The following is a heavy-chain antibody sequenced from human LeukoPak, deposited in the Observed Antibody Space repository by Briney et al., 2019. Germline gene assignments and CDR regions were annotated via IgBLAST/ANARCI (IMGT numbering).Heavy chain of an antibody. D-gene: IGHD3-10*01. CDR3: ARAHMVRGVMYPFDY. CDR1: GGSFSDYY. V-gene: IGHV4-59*01. Sequence: PSETLSLTCAVYGGSFSDYYWSWIRQPPGKRLEWIGYIYKSGSTNYNPSLRSRVTISVDTSKNQFSLKLSSVTAADTAVYYCARAHMVRGVMYPFDYWGQGTLVTVSS. CDR2: IYKSGST. J-gene: IGHJ4*02.